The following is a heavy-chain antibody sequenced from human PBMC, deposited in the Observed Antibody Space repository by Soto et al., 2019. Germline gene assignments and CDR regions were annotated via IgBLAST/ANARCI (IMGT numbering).Heavy chain of an antibody. Sequence: ASVKVSCKPSGYTFSGHFLQWVRQAPGAGPEWMGWINPNTGNTKYGQKFEGRVTMTRDMSSSTAYMELTRLTVDDTAVYFCARAGSYCSGGSCSFAYWGQGSLVTVSS. CDR3: ARAGSYCSGGSCSFAY. V-gene: IGHV1-2*02. CDR2: INPNTGNT. D-gene: IGHD2-15*01. J-gene: IGHJ4*02. CDR1: GYTFSGHF.